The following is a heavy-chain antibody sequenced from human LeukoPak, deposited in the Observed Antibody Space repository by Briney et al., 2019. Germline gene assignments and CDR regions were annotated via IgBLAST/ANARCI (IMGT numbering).Heavy chain of an antibody. CDR3: AKRRDWSSGKEFDY. J-gene: IGHJ4*02. Sequence: GGSLRLSCAASGFTVSNKYMTWVRQAPGKGLEWVSSISSGGSTYYADSVKGRFTISRDNSKNTLYLQMNSLRAEDTAVYYCAKRRDWSSGKEFDYWGQGTLVTVSS. CDR2: ISSGGST. CDR1: GFTVSNKY. V-gene: IGHV3-53*01. D-gene: IGHD3-9*01.